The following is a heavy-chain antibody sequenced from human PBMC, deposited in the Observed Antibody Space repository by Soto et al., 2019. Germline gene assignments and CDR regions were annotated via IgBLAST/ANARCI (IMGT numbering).Heavy chain of an antibody. Sequence: ASVKVSCKASGYTFTSYGISWVRQAPGQGLEWMGWISAYNGNTNYAQKLQGRVTMTTDTSTSTAYMELRSLTSDHTAVYYCARSTHIAAADHNWFDPWGQGTLVTVSS. CDR2: ISAYNGNT. V-gene: IGHV1-18*04. CDR1: GYTFTSYG. D-gene: IGHD6-13*01. J-gene: IGHJ5*02. CDR3: ARSTHIAAADHNWFDP.